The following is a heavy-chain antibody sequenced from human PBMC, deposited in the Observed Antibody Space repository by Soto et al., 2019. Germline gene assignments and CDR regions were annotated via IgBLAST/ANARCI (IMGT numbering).Heavy chain of an antibody. Sequence: GAPVEVSSEDCGVGFDCTSRWWVRQARGQRLEWIGWIVVGSGNTNYAQKFQERVTITRDMSTSTAYMELSSLRSEDTAVYYCAADLGGFDPWGQGTLVTVS. J-gene: IGHJ5*02. CDR1: GVGFDCTS. CDR2: IVVGSGNT. V-gene: IGHV1-58*01. CDR3: AADLGGFDP.